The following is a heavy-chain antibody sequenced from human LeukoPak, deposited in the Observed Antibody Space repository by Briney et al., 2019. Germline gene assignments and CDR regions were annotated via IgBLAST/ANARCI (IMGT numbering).Heavy chain of an antibody. CDR1: GFRLTTYG. V-gene: IGHV3-30*02. J-gene: IGHJ4*02. CDR2: IPFDGSDE. D-gene: IGHD5-24*01. Sequence: GGSLRISCEVSGFRLTTYGTHWVRQAPGKGLEWVAYIPFDGSDEYYVDSVKGRFSISRDNSKNTLFLQMNSLRAEDTAVYYCAKDFRRDGSNYYFDYWGQGTLVTVSS. CDR3: AKDFRRDGSNYYFDY.